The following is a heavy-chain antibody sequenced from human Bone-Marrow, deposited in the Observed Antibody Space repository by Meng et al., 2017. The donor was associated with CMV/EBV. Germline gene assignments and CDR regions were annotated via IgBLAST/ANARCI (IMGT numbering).Heavy chain of an antibody. V-gene: IGHV3-23*03. CDR1: GFTFSSYA. CDR2: IYSGGSST. CDR3: ARDPSTIFGVKYPYYFDY. Sequence: GESLKISCAASGFTFSSYAMSWVRQAPGKGLEWVSVIYSGGSSTYYADSVKGRFTISRDNSKNTLYLQMNSLRAEDTAVYYCARDPSTIFGVKYPYYFDYWGQGTLVTVSS. D-gene: IGHD3-3*01. J-gene: IGHJ4*02.